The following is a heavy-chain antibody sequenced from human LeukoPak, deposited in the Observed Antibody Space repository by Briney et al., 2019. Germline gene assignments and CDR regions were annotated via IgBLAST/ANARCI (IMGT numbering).Heavy chain of an antibody. Sequence: ASVKVSCKASGYTFTSYDINWVRQAPGQGLEWMGWMNPNSGNTGYAQKFQGRVTMTRNTSISTAYMELSSLRSEDTAVYYCARGRRDVLRFLEWRRPLYGMDVWGQGTTVTVSS. CDR2: MNPNSGNT. CDR1: GYTFTSYD. D-gene: IGHD3-3*01. CDR3: ARGRRDVLRFLEWRRPLYGMDV. V-gene: IGHV1-8*01. J-gene: IGHJ6*02.